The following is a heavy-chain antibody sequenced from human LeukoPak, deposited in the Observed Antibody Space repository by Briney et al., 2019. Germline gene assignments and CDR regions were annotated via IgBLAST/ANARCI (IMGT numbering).Heavy chain of an antibody. Sequence: GGSLRLSCAASGFTFTGYVMSWVRQAPGQGLELVSAISANSLSTYYADSVKGRFTVARDNSKNTLYLQMNSLKVEDTAVYFCAKGSSSSRPYYFYYWGQGTLVTVAS. J-gene: IGHJ4*02. CDR2: ISANSLST. V-gene: IGHV3-23*01. CDR1: GFTFTGYV. D-gene: IGHD6-6*01. CDR3: AKGSSSSRPYYFYY.